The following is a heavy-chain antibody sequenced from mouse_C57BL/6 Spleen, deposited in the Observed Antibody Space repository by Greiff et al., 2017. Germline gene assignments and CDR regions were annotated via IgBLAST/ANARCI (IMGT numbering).Heavy chain of an antibody. V-gene: IGHV1-69*01. D-gene: IGHD1-1*01. CDR1: GYTFTSYW. CDR3: ARGATVVAADY. CDR2: IDPSDSYT. J-gene: IGHJ2*01. Sequence: QVQLQQPGAELVMPGASVKLSCKASGYTFTSYWMHWVKQRPGQGLEWIGEIDPSDSYTNYNQKFKGKSTLTVDKSSSTAYMQLSSLTSEDSAVYYCARGATVVAADYWGQGTTLIVSS.